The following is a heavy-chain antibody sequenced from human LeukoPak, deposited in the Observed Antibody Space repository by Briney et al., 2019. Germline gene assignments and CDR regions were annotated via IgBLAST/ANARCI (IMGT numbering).Heavy chain of an antibody. V-gene: IGHV3-21*01. CDR1: GFTFSSYR. D-gene: IGHD3-22*01. Sequence: GGSLRLSCAASGFTFSSYRMNWVRQAPGKGLEWVSSISSSSSYIYYADSVKGRFTISRDNAKNSLYLQMNSLRAEDTAVYYCAREKYSSAPNDAFDIWGQGTMVTVSS. J-gene: IGHJ3*02. CDR2: ISSSSSYI. CDR3: AREKYSSAPNDAFDI.